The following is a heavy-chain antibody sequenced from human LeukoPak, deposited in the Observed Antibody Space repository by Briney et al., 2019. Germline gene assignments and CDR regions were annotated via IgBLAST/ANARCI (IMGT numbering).Heavy chain of an antibody. CDR1: GFTFGDYA. J-gene: IGHJ4*02. V-gene: IGHV3-49*03. CDR2: IRSNAYGGTT. D-gene: IGHD3-16*01. CDR3: TREITVTDY. Sequence: GGSLRLSCTASGFTFGDYAMSWFRQAPGTGREWVGFIRSNAYGGTTEYAASVKGRFTISRDDSKSIAYLQMNSLKTEDTAVYYCTREITVTDYWGQGPLVTVSS.